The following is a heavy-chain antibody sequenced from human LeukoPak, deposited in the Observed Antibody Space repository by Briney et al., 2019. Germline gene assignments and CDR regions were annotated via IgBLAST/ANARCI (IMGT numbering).Heavy chain of an antibody. D-gene: IGHD4-23*01. V-gene: IGHV3-9*01. CDR3: AKAPSYGGTLFDY. Sequence: PGGSLRLSCAASGFTFDDYAMHWVRQAPGKGLEWVSGISWNSGSIGYADSVKGRFTNSRDNAKNSLYLQMNSLRAEDTALYYCAKAPSYGGTLFDYWGQGTLVTVSS. J-gene: IGHJ4*02. CDR2: ISWNSGSI. CDR1: GFTFDDYA.